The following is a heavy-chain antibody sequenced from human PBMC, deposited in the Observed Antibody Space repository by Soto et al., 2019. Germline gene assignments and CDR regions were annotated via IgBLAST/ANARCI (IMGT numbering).Heavy chain of an antibody. Sequence: PGGSLRLSCAASGFTFSNAWMNWVRQAPGKGLEWVGRIKSKTDGGTTDYAAPVKGRFTISRDDSKNTLYLQMNSLKTEDTAVYYCTTDRFSGGAYYDILTGRGSYYYGMDVWGQGTTVTVSS. CDR2: IKSKTDGGTT. CDR3: TTDRFSGGAYYDILTGRGSYYYGMDV. J-gene: IGHJ6*02. CDR1: GFTFSNAW. D-gene: IGHD3-9*01. V-gene: IGHV3-15*07.